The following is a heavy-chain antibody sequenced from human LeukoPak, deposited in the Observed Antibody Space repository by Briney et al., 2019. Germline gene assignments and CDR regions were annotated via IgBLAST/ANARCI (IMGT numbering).Heavy chain of an antibody. Sequence: ASVKVSCKASGYTFTSYYMHWVRQAPGQGLEWMGIINPSGGSTSYAQKFQGRVTMTRDTSTSTVYMELRSLTSDDTAIYYCARGGDGDYDYWGQGTLVTVSS. D-gene: IGHD4-17*01. CDR2: INPSGGST. V-gene: IGHV1-46*01. CDR3: ARGGDGDYDY. CDR1: GYTFTSYY. J-gene: IGHJ4*02.